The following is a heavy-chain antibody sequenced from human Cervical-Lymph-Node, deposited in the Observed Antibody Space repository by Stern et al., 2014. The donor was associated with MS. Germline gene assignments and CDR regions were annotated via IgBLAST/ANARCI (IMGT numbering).Heavy chain of an antibody. J-gene: IGHJ4*02. Sequence: EVQLVESGGGLVQPGGSLRLSCAASGFTFSSYSMNWVRQAPGKGLEWDSYISSSSSTIYYADSVKGRFTISRDNAKNSLYLQMNSLRDEDTAVYYCARFPHDHYGDYVYFDYWGQGTLVTVSS. CDR3: ARFPHDHYGDYVYFDY. D-gene: IGHD4-17*01. CDR1: GFTFSSYS. V-gene: IGHV3-48*02. CDR2: ISSSSSTI.